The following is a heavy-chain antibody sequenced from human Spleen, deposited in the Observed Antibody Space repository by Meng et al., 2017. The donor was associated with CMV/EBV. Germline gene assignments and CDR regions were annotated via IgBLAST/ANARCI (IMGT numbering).Heavy chain of an antibody. Sequence: ASVKVSCKASGYTFTAHYFHWVRQAPGQGLEWVGWINPHNGNTKFAQKLQDRVTMTTDTSTKTAYMELRSLRSDDTAVYYCARWERGYSYGYWGQGTLVTVSS. D-gene: IGHD5-18*01. J-gene: IGHJ4*02. CDR2: INPHNGNT. V-gene: IGHV1-18*04. CDR3: ARWERGYSYGY. CDR1: GYTFTAHY.